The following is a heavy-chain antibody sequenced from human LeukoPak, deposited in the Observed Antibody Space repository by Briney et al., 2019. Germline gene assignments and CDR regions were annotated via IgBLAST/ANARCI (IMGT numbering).Heavy chain of an antibody. D-gene: IGHD6-13*01. CDR1: GGSISSYY. CDR2: LYTSGST. J-gene: IGHJ4*02. Sequence: NPSETLSLTCTVSGGSISSYYWSWIRQPAGKGLEWIGRLYTSGSTNYNPSLKSRVTMSVDTSKNQFSLKLSSVTAADTAVYYCARDLGIAALYYFDYWGQGTLVTVSS. CDR3: ARDLGIAALYYFDY. V-gene: IGHV4-4*07.